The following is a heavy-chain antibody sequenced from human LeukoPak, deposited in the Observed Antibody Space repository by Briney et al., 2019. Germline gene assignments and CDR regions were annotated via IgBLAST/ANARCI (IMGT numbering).Heavy chain of an antibody. J-gene: IGHJ4*02. CDR1: GGSISSYY. CDR3: ARGKVVAGTPGQNSWDH. D-gene: IGHD6-19*01. CDR2: IYTSGTT. Sequence: SETLSLTCTVSGGSISSYYWSWIRQPAGKGLEWIGRIYTSGTTNYNPSLKSRVSMSVDTSKNQFSLKLSSVTAADTAVYYCARGKVVAGTPGQNSWDHWGQGTLVTVSS. V-gene: IGHV4-4*07.